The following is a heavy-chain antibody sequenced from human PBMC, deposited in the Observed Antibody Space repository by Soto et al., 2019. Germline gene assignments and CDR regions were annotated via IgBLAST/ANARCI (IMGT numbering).Heavy chain of an antibody. CDR1: GGTFSSYA. D-gene: IGHD2-8*01. CDR2: IIPIFGTA. CDR3: ARSPSEWWLVDY. J-gene: IGHJ4*02. Sequence: ASVKVSCKASGGTFSSYAISWVRQAPGQGLEWMGGIIPIFGTANYAQKFQGRVTITADESTSTAYMELSSLRSEDTAVYYCARSPSEWWLVDYWGQGTLVTVSS. V-gene: IGHV1-69*13.